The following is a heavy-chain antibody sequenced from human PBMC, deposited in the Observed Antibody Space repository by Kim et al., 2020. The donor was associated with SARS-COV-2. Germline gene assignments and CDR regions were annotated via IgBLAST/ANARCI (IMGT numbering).Heavy chain of an antibody. D-gene: IGHD5-18*01. CDR3: AKDLGIQLWSFFDY. V-gene: IGHV3-30*02. Sequence: ADSVKDRFTISRDNSKNTLYLQMNSLRAEDTAVYYCAKDLGIQLWSFFDYWGQGTLVTVSS. J-gene: IGHJ4*02.